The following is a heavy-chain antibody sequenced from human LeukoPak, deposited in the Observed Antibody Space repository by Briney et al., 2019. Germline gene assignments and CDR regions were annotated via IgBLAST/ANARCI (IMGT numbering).Heavy chain of an antibody. CDR1: GYTFTTYA. Sequence: ASVKVSCKASGYTFTTYAIHWLRQAPGQRPEWMGWLNAANGNTKYSQKFQDRMSLTRDTSASTAYMELSSLRSADTAVYYCAREDYSSGWYLDAFDIWGQGTMVTVSS. V-gene: IGHV1-3*01. CDR3: AREDYSSGWYLDAFDI. CDR2: LNAANGNT. J-gene: IGHJ3*02. D-gene: IGHD6-19*01.